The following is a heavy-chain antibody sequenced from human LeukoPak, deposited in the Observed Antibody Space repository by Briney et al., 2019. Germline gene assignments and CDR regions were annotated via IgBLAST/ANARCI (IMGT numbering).Heavy chain of an antibody. CDR3: AKDAGGYCSGGSCYTPTPIEY. CDR2: ISGSGGST. V-gene: IGHV3-23*01. CDR1: GFTFSSYA. J-gene: IGHJ4*02. D-gene: IGHD2-15*01. Sequence: PGGSLRLSCAASGFTFSSYAMGWVRQAPGKGLEWVSAISGSGGSTYYADSVKGRFTISRDNSKNTLYLQMNSLRAEDTAVYYCAKDAGGYCSGGSCYTPTPIEYWGQGTLVTVSS.